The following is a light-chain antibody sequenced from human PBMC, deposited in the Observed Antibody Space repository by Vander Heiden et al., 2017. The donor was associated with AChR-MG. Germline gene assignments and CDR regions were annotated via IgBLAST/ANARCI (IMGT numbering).Light chain of an antibody. CDR2: DAS. Sequence: DIQMTQSPSSLSVSVGDRVTITCQASQHIKTYLNWYRQKPGQAPQLLIYDASNLETGVPSRLSGSGSGTDFTFTISRLQPEDIGTYYCQQYDKLPLTFGGGTKVEIK. J-gene: IGKJ4*01. CDR3: QQYDKLPLT. V-gene: IGKV1-33*01. CDR1: QHIKTY.